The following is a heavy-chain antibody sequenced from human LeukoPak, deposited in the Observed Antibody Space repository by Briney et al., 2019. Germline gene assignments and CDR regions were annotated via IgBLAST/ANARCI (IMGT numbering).Heavy chain of an antibody. V-gene: IGHV3-15*01. CDR1: GFTFSNAW. J-gene: IGHJ4*02. Sequence: GGSLRLSCAASGFTFSNAWMSWVRQAPGKGLEWVGRIKSKTDGGTTDYAAPVKGRFTISRDDSKNTLYLQMNSLRTEDTAVYYCTTDSERGAPVDYWGQGTLVTVSS. CDR2: IKSKTDGGTT. D-gene: IGHD1-1*01. CDR3: TTDSERGAPVDY.